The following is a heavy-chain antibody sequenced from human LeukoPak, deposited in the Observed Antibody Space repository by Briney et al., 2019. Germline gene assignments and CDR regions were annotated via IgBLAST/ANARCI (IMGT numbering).Heavy chain of an antibody. V-gene: IGHV1-69*01. Sequence: SVKVSCKASGGTFSSYAISWVRQAPGQGLEWMGGIIPIFSTANYAQKFQGRVTITADESTSTAYMELSSLRSEDTAVYYCATSIAAAGAYYYYGMDVWGQGTTVTVSS. CDR2: IIPIFSTA. J-gene: IGHJ6*02. CDR3: ATSIAAAGAYYYYGMDV. CDR1: GGTFSSYA. D-gene: IGHD6-13*01.